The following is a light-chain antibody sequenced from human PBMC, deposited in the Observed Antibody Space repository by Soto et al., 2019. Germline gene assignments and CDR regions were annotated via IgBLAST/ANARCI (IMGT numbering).Light chain of an antibody. J-gene: IGLJ1*01. Sequence: SVLTQPASVSGSPGQSITISCTGTSSDVGGYNYVSWYQQHPGKAPKLIIYDVSNRPSGVSDRFSGSKSGNTASLTISGLQAEDEVDYYCSSYTSSSTLYVFGTGTKLTVL. V-gene: IGLV2-14*01. CDR2: DVS. CDR1: SSDVGGYNY. CDR3: SSYTSSSTLYV.